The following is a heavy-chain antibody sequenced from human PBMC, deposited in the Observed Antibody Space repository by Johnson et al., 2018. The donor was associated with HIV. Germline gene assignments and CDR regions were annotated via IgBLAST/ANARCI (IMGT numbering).Heavy chain of an antibody. J-gene: IGHJ3*02. CDR2: ISGSGGST. D-gene: IGHD3-16*01. V-gene: IGHV3-23*04. Sequence: VQLVESGGGLVQPGGSLRLSCAASGFTFSSYAMSWVRQAPGKGLAWVSAISGSGGSTFYADSVKGRFTISRDNSKNTLYLQMNSLRAEDTAVYYCAKPRYYDNAFEMWGQGTMVTVSS. CDR3: AKPRYYDNAFEM. CDR1: GFTFSSYA.